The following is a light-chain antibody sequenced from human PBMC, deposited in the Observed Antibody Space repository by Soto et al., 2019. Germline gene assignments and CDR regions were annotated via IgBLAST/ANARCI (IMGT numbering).Light chain of an antibody. Sequence: DIVMTQSPDSLAVSLGERATINCKSSQSVLYSSNNKNYLAWYQQKPGQPPKLLIYWASTRESGVPDRFSGSGSGTDFTLTISSLQDEAVAVYYCQQYYSTPLTFGGGTKVAIK. V-gene: IGKV4-1*01. J-gene: IGKJ4*01. CDR2: WAS. CDR3: QQYYSTPLT. CDR1: QSVLYSSNNKNY.